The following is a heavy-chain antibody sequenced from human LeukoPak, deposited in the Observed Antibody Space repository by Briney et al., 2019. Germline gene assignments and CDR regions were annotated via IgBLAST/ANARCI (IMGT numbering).Heavy chain of an antibody. J-gene: IGHJ6*02. V-gene: IGHV4-39*01. D-gene: IGHD6-13*01. CDR2: IYYSGST. CDR3: ARHTWSGSWTLNYYYYGMDV. Sequence: SETLSLTCTVSGGSISSSSYYWGWIRQPPGKGLEWIGSIYYSGSTYYNPSLKSRVTISVDTSKNQFSLKLSSVTAADTAVYYCARHTWSGSWTLNYYYYGMDVWGQGTTVTVSS. CDR1: GGSISSSSYY.